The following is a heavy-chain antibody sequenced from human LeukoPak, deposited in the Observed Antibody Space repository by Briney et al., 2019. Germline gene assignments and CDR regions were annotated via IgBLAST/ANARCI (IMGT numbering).Heavy chain of an antibody. V-gene: IGHV1-2*02. CDR2: INPNSGGT. D-gene: IGHD6-19*01. CDR1: GHTFTGYY. CDR3: ARGPLQYSSGWYYVSAGSGFDP. J-gene: IGHJ5*02. Sequence: GASVKVSCKASGHTFTGYYMHWVRQAPGQGLEWMGWINPNSGGTNYAQKFQGRVTMTRDTSISTAYMELSRLRSDDTAVYYCARGPLQYSSGWYYVSAGSGFDPWGQGTLVTVSS.